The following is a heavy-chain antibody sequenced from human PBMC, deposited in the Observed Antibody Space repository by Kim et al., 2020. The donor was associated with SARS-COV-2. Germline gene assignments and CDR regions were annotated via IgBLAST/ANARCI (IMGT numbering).Heavy chain of an antibody. CDR3: ANNWNFDY. CDR2: INSDGSST. J-gene: IGHJ4*02. Sequence: GGSLRLSCAASGFTFSSYWMHWVRQAPGEGLVWVSRINSDGSSTSYANSVKGRFTVSRDNAKNTLYLQMNSLRAEDTAVYYCANNWNFDYWGPGTLVTVSP. CDR1: GFTFSSYW. V-gene: IGHV3-74*01. D-gene: IGHD1-1*01.